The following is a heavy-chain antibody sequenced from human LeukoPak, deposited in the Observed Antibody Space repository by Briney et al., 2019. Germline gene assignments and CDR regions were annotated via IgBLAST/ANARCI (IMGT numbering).Heavy chain of an antibody. CDR3: ARGVAAAGRGGFQH. V-gene: IGHV4-59*13. CDR2: IYYSGST. D-gene: IGHD6-13*01. J-gene: IGHJ1*01. CDR1: GGSISAYS. Sequence: SETLSLTCTVSGGSISAYSWSWIRQPPGKGLEWIGYIYYSGSTNYNPSLKSRVTISVDTSKNQFSLKLSSVTAADTAVYYCARGVAAAGRGGFQHWGQGTLVTVSS.